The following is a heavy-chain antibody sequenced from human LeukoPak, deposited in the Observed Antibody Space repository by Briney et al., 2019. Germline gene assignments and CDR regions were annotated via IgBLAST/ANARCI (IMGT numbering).Heavy chain of an antibody. D-gene: IGHD3-22*01. J-gene: IGHJ4*02. V-gene: IGHV4-59*01. Sequence: PSETLSLTCTFSGGSISSYYWSWIRQPPGKGLEWIAYIYYSGSTNYNPSLKSRVTISVDTSKNQFSLKLSSVTAADTAVYYCARGLYDSSGYYYFDYWGQGTLVTVSS. CDR2: IYYSGST. CDR1: GGSISSYY. CDR3: ARGLYDSSGYYYFDY.